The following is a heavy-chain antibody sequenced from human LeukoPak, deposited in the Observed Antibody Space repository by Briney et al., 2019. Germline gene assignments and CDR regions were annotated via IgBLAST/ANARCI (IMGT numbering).Heavy chain of an antibody. J-gene: IGHJ4*02. Sequence: ASVKVSCKASGGTFSSYAISWVRQAPGQGLEWMGGIIPIFGTANYAQKFQGRVTITADESTSTAYMELSSLRSEDTAVYYCARGGSSGWWGGFDYWGQGTLVTVSS. V-gene: IGHV1-69*13. CDR2: IIPIFGTA. D-gene: IGHD6-19*01. CDR1: GGTFSSYA. CDR3: ARGGSSGWWGGFDY.